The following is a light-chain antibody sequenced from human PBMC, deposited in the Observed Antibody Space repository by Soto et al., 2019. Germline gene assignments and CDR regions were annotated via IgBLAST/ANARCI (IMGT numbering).Light chain of an antibody. CDR3: QKYSDGPRS. CDR1: QDISNY. V-gene: IGKV1-27*01. CDR2: ESS. Sequence: QMTQSPSSLSASVGDRVTITCRASQDISNYLAWYQQKPAAAPKLLSYESSTLQSGVPSRFSGSGSGADITLTISSLQPEDVAIYYCQKYSDGPRSFGQGTRVE. J-gene: IGKJ1*01.